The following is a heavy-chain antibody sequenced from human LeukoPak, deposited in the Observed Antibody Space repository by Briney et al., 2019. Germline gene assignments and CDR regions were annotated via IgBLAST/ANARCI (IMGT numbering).Heavy chain of an antibody. V-gene: IGHV4-4*02. CDR2: IYSSGSA. Sequence: SGTLSLTCGVSGGSISNTNWWTWFRQPPGKGLEWIGYIYSSGSANYNPSLKSRVTISVDTSKNQFSLKLTSVTAADTAVYYCARAYGGNPTGYFQHWGQGTLVTVSS. CDR1: GGSISNTNW. J-gene: IGHJ1*01. CDR3: ARAYGGNPTGYFQH. D-gene: IGHD4-23*01.